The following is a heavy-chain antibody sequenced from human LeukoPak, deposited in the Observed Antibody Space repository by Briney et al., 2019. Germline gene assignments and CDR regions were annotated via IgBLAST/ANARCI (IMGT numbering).Heavy chain of an antibody. Sequence: PGGSLRLSCAASGFTFSYNWMHWVRQAPGKGLVWVSRISSDGRTTHYADSVKGRFTISSDSAKNTLFLQMNDLRAEDTAVYYCLGYYSGSPNWGQGTLVTVSS. CDR2: ISSDGRTT. V-gene: IGHV3-74*01. D-gene: IGHD3-10*01. J-gene: IGHJ4*02. CDR1: GFTFSYNW. CDR3: LGYYSGSPN.